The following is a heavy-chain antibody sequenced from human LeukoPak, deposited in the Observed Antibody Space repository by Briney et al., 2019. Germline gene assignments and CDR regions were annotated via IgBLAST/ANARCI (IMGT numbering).Heavy chain of an antibody. CDR3: ARSSPTMVSDAFDI. V-gene: IGHV3-30*04. J-gene: IGHJ3*02. D-gene: IGHD3-10*01. Sequence: GGSLRLSCAASGFTFSSYAMHWVRQAPGKGLECVAIISYDGSNKYYADSVKGRLTISRDNSKNTLYLQMSSLRAADTAVYFCARSSPTMVSDAFDIWGQGTLVTVSS. CDR1: GFTFSSYA. CDR2: ISYDGSNK.